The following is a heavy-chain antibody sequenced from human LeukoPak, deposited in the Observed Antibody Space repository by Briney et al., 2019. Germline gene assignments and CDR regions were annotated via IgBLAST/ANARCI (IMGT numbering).Heavy chain of an antibody. D-gene: IGHD2-15*01. CDR3: ARDPSRAVVADYGLDV. V-gene: IGHV4-31*03. Sequence: SETLSLTRTVSGGSISGGGYYWSWIRQHPGKGLEWIGYISYSGSTYYNPSLKSRITMSVDTSKNQFSLKLTSVTAADTAVYYCARDPSRAVVADYGLDVWGPGTTVTVSS. CDR2: ISYSGST. J-gene: IGHJ6*02. CDR1: GGSISGGGYY.